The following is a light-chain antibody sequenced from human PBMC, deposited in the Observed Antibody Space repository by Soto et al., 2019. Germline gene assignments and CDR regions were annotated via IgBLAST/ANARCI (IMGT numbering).Light chain of an antibody. Sequence: DIQMTQSPSTLSASVSDRVSINCRASQSISSWLAWYQQKPGKAPRLLIYKASTLEIGVPSRFSGSGSGTDFTLTISRLEPEDFAVYYCQQYGSSPGTFGQGTKVDNK. CDR1: QSISSW. CDR2: KAS. J-gene: IGKJ1*01. CDR3: QQYGSSPGT. V-gene: IGKV1-5*03.